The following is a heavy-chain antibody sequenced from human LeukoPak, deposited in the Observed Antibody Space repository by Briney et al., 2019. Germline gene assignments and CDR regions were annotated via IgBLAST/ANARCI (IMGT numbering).Heavy chain of an antibody. Sequence: ASVTVSCKSSGYTFTIYYMHWVRQAPGQGLEWMGIINPSGGSTSYAQKFQGRVTMTRDTSTSTVYMELSSLRSEDTAVYYCARGPSSWIQLWLSYYYGMDVWGQGTTVTVSS. J-gene: IGHJ6*02. CDR2: INPSGGST. CDR3: ARGPSSWIQLWLSYYYGMDV. CDR1: GYTFTIYY. D-gene: IGHD5-18*01. V-gene: IGHV1-46*01.